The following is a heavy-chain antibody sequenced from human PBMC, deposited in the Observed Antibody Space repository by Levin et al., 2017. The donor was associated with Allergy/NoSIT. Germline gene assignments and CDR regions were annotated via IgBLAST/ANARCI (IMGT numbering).Heavy chain of an antibody. CDR2: IRSKAYGGTS. D-gene: IGHD3-3*02. Sequence: GESLKISCAASGFTFGDYAMNWFRQAPGKELEWVGFIRSKAYGGTSEYAASVKGRFSISRDDSKSIAYLQMNSLKTEDTAVYYCTRDHFRPGDYFAYWGQGTLVTVSS. V-gene: IGHV3-49*03. CDR3: TRDHFRPGDYFAY. J-gene: IGHJ4*02. CDR1: GFTFGDYA.